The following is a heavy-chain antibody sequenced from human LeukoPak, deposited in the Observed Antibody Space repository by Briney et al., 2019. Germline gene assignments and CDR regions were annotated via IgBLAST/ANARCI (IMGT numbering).Heavy chain of an antibody. CDR2: IYHSGST. Sequence: PSETLSLTCAVSGYSLSSGYYWGWIPQPPGEGLGLIGSIYHSGSTYYNPSLKSRVTISVDTSKNQFSLKLSSVTAADTAVYYCARDSLWFGELAFDPWGQGTLVTVSS. CDR1: GYSLSSGYY. V-gene: IGHV4-38-2*02. J-gene: IGHJ5*02. CDR3: ARDSLWFGELAFDP. D-gene: IGHD3-10*01.